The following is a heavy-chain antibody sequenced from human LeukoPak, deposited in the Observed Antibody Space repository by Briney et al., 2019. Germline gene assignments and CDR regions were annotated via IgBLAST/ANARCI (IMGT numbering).Heavy chain of an antibody. J-gene: IGHJ4*02. CDR2: IWYDGSNK. V-gene: IGHV3-33*01. Sequence: GRSLRLSCAASGFTFSRYGMHWVRRATGKGLEWAAVIWYDGSNKYYADSVKGRFTISRDNSKNTLYLQMNSLRAEDTAVYYCAREYCSGGSCYIFDYWGQGTLVTVSS. CDR1: GFTFSRYG. CDR3: AREYCSGGSCYIFDY. D-gene: IGHD2-15*01.